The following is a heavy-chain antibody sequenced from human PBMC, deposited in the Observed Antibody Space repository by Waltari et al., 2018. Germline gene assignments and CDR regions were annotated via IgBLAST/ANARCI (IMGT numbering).Heavy chain of an antibody. D-gene: IGHD3-10*01. CDR3: AKGIRATATYFYMDV. V-gene: IGHV3-23*04. CDR2: ISDDGQTS. J-gene: IGHJ6*03. CDR1: GFTFSTYV. Sequence: LEESGGGLEQPGKSLRLSCSASGFTFSTYVMTWVRQAPGKGLEWVSSISDDGQTSFYADSVKGRCIISRDNSKSTLFLHLNSLRGDDTARYYCAKGIRATATYFYMDVWGKGTTVTVSS.